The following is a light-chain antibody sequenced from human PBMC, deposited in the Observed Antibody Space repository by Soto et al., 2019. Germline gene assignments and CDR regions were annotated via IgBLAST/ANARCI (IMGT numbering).Light chain of an antibody. CDR3: QQYGSSPIT. CDR2: GAS. V-gene: IGKV3-20*01. J-gene: IGKJ5*01. CDR1: QSVNTNY. Sequence: EIVLTQSPGTLSLSPGERATLSCRASQSVNTNYLAWYQQKSGQAPRLLIYGASSRATGIPDRFSGTGSGTDLTLTIRRLEPEDFAAYFCQQYGSSPITFGQGTRLEIK.